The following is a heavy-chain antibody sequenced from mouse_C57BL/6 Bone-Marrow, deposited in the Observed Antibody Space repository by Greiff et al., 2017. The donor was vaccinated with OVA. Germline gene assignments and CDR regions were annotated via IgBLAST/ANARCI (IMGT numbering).Heavy chain of an antibody. CDR3: TREGGYGSSGNYFDY. V-gene: IGHV1-15*01. CDR1: GYTFTDYE. Sequence: VQLQQSGAELVRPGASVTLSCKASGYTFTDYEMHWVKQTPVHGLEWIGAIDPETGGTAYNQKFKGKAILTADKSSSTAYMELRSLTSEDSAVYYCTREGGYGSSGNYFDYWGQGTTLTVSS. J-gene: IGHJ2*01. D-gene: IGHD1-1*01. CDR2: IDPETGGT.